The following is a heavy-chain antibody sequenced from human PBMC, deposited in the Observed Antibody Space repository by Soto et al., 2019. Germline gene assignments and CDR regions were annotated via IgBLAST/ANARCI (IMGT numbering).Heavy chain of an antibody. Sequence: GGSLGLSCAASGFTFSDYYMSWIRQAPGKGLEWVSYISSSGSTIYYADSVKGRFTISRDNAKNSLYLQMNSLRAEDTAVYYCARDRDIVLVPAAMYAFDIWGQGTMVTVSS. CDR3: ARDRDIVLVPAAMYAFDI. CDR1: GFTFSDYY. V-gene: IGHV3-11*01. J-gene: IGHJ3*02. CDR2: ISSSGSTI. D-gene: IGHD2-2*01.